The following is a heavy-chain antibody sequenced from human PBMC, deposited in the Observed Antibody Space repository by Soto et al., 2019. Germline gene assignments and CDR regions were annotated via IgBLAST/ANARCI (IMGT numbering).Heavy chain of an antibody. V-gene: IGHV4-34*01. Sequence: SETLSLTCVVSGGSFNGYFWNWFRQPPGRRLEWIGDINHRGVATYNPSLKSRVTISVDSSNNQFSLKLTSITAADTAMYYCAKAFRQRGLFDPWGQGSLVTVSS. CDR1: GGSFNGYF. CDR3: AKAFRQRGLFDP. J-gene: IGHJ5*02. D-gene: IGHD1-1*01. CDR2: INHRGVA.